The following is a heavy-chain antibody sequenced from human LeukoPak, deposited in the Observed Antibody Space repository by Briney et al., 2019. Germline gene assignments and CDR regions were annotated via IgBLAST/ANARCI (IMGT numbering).Heavy chain of an antibody. J-gene: IGHJ3*02. V-gene: IGHV3-23*01. CDR3: AKAQYSSGWYATDDAFDI. Sequence: GGSLRLSCAASGFTFSSYAMSWVRRAPGKGLEWVSAISGSGGSTYYADSVKGRFTISRDNSKNTLYLQMNSLRAEDTAVYYCAKAQYSSGWYATDDAFDIWGQGTMVTVSS. D-gene: IGHD6-19*01. CDR1: GFTFSSYA. CDR2: ISGSGGST.